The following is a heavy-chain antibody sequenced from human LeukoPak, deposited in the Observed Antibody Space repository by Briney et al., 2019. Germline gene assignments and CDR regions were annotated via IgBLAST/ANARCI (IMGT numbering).Heavy chain of an antibody. J-gene: IGHJ6*03. CDR3: ARAHMITSYYYYYYMDV. CDR2: IYYSGST. Sequence: SETLSLTCTVSGGSISSSSYYWGWIRQPPGKGLEWIGSIYYSGSTYYNPSLKSRVTISVDTSKNQFSLKLSSVTAADTAVYYCARAHMITSYYYYYYMDVWGKGTTVTVSS. V-gene: IGHV4-39*07. CDR1: GGSISSSSYY. D-gene: IGHD3-16*01.